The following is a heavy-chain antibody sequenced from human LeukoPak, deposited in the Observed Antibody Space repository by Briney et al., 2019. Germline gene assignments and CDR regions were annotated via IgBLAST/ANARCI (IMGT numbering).Heavy chain of an antibody. V-gene: IGHV3-74*01. J-gene: IGHJ4*02. D-gene: IGHD1-26*01. CDR3: ARKTGSYYYFDS. CDR1: GFTFSSYW. CDR2: INSDGSST. Sequence: GGSLRLSCAASGFTFSSYWMHWVRQAPGKGLVWVSRINSDGSSTSYADSVKGRFTISRDNAKNTLYLQMNSLRAEGTAVYYCARKTGSYYYFDSWGQGTLVTVSS.